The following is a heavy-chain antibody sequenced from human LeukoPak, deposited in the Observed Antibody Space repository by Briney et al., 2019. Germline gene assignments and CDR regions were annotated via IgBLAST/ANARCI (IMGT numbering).Heavy chain of an antibody. J-gene: IGHJ6*03. Sequence: SETLSLTCAVYGGSFSGYYWGWIRQPPGKGLEWIGSIYHSGSTYYNPSLKSRVTISVDTSKNQFSLKLSSVTAADTAVYYCARLPYCSSTSCYTSHHYYYYMDVWGKGTTVTVSS. D-gene: IGHD2-2*02. V-gene: IGHV4-38-2*01. CDR1: GGSFSGYY. CDR2: IYHSGST. CDR3: ARLPYCSSTSCYTSHHYYYYMDV.